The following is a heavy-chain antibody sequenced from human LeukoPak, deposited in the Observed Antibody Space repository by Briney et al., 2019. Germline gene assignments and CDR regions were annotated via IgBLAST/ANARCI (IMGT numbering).Heavy chain of an antibody. CDR1: GFTFSSYD. J-gene: IGHJ3*02. Sequence: GGSLRLSCAASGFTFSSYDMHWVRQATGKGLEWVSAIGTAGDTYYPGSVKGRFTISRENAKNSLYLQMNSLRAGDTAVYYCARALLWDAFDIRGQGTMVTVSS. V-gene: IGHV3-13*04. CDR2: IGTAGDT. D-gene: IGHD3-10*01. CDR3: ARALLWDAFDI.